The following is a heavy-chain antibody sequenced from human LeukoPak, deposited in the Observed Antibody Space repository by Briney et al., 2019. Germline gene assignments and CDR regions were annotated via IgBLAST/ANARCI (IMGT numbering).Heavy chain of an antibody. D-gene: IGHD3-16*01. J-gene: IGHJ6*03. CDR1: GFTFSSYA. CDR2: IHHDGSDK. CDR3: ANLDAREYYYMDV. Sequence: GGSLRLSCAASGFTFSSYAMHWVRQAPGKGLEWVAFIHHDGSDKYYADSVKGRFTISRDNSKNTLSLQMNSLRAEDTAVYYCANLDAREYYYMDVWGKGTTVTVSS. V-gene: IGHV3-30*02.